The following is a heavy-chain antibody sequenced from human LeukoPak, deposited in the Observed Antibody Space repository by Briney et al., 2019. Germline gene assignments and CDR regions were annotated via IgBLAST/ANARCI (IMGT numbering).Heavy chain of an antibody. D-gene: IGHD6-19*01. J-gene: IGHJ4*02. CDR3: AKDARRSSGWYFFDH. CDR1: GFAFSSQA. Sequence: GGSLRLSCAASGFAFSSQAMGWVRQAPGKGLEWVSVISDSGDTTYYADSVKGRFTISRDNSKNTLYLQMNSLRAEDTALYYCAKDARRSSGWYFFDHWGPGNPGHRLL. V-gene: IGHV3-23*01. CDR2: ISDSGDTT.